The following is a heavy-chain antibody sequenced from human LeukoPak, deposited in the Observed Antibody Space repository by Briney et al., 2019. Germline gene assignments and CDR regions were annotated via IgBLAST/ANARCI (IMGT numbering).Heavy chain of an antibody. V-gene: IGHV3-64D*08. J-gene: IGHJ4*02. CDR2: ISPNGGST. D-gene: IGHD1-26*01. CDR1: GSTFSSYA. Sequence: AGGSLRLSCSASGSTFSSYAMHWVRQAPGKGLEFVSAISPNGGSTYYADSVKGRFTISRDNSKNTLYLQMSSLRAEDTAVYYCVKTLGSSREGFDYWGQGTLVTVSS. CDR3: VKTLGSSREGFDY.